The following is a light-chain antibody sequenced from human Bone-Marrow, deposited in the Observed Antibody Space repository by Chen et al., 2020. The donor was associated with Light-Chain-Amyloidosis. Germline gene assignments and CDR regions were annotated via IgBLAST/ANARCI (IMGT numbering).Light chain of an antibody. CDR2: RDN. CDR1: DLPTEY. CDR3: QSADSSGTYEVR. V-gene: IGLV3-25*03. Sequence: SYELTQPPSVSVSPGQTARITCSGDDLPTEYAYWYQQKPGQAPVLVIHRDNERPSGISERFSGSISGTTATLTISGVQAEDEADYHCQSADSSGTYEVRFGGGTKLTVL. J-gene: IGLJ2*01.